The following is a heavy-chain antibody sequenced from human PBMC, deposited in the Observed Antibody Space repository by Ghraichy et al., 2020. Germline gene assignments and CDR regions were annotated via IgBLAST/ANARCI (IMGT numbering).Heavy chain of an antibody. J-gene: IGHJ6*02. Sequence: SETLSLTCTVSGGSISSGSYYWSWIRQPAGKGLEWIGRIYTSGSTNYNPSLKSRVTISVDTSKNQFSLKLSSVTAADTAVYYCARDNRPYIPSYGMDVWGQGTTVTVSS. V-gene: IGHV4-61*02. D-gene: IGHD1-14*01. CDR1: GGSISSGSYY. CDR3: ARDNRPYIPSYGMDV. CDR2: IYTSGST.